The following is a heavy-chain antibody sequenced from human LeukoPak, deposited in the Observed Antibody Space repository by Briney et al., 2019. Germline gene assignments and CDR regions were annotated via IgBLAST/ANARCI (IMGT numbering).Heavy chain of an antibody. CDR1: GYTFTSSG. V-gene: IGHV1-18*01. J-gene: IGHJ6*04. CDR3: ARDSRGWYSDV. CDR2: ISAYNGNT. Sequence: ASVKVSCKASGYTFTSSGISWVRQTPGQGLEWMGWISAYNGNTNYAQKLQGRVTMTTYTSTSTAYMELRSLRSDDTAVYYCARDSRGWYSDVWGKGTTVTVSS. D-gene: IGHD6-19*01.